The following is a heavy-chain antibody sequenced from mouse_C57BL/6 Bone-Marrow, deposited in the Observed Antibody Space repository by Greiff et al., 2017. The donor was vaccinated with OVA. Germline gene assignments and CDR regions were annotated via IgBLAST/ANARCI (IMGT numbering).Heavy chain of an antibody. Sequence: EVKLVESGGGLVQPGGSLSLSCAASGFTFTDYYMSWVRQPPGKALEWLGFIRNKANGYTTEYSASVKGRFTISRDNSQSILYLQMNALRAEDSATYYCARYISPSRGNYVHVPFFDYWGQGTTLTVSS. V-gene: IGHV7-3*01. CDR3: ARYISPSRGNYVHVPFFDY. D-gene: IGHD2-1*01. CDR2: IRNKANGYTT. CDR1: GFTFTDYY. J-gene: IGHJ2*01.